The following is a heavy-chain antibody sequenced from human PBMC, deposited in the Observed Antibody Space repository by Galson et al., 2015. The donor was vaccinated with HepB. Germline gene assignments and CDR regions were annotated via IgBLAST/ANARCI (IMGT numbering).Heavy chain of an antibody. CDR2: IIPIFGTA. V-gene: IGHV1-69*13. Sequence: SVKVSCKASGGTFSSYAISWVRQAPGQGLEWMGGIIPIFGTANYAQKFQGRVTITADESTSTAYMELSSLRSEDTAVYYCARDILTGYYLSGWDYWGQGTLVTVSS. CDR1: GGTFSSYA. J-gene: IGHJ4*02. CDR3: ARDILTGYYLSGWDY. D-gene: IGHD3-9*01.